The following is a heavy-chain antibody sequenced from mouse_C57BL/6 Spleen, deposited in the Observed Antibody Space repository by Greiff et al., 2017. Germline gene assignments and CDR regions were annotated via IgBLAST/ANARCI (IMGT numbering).Heavy chain of an antibody. D-gene: IGHD2-3*01. V-gene: IGHV1-64*01. Sequence: QVQLQQPGAELVKPGASVKLSCKASGYTFTSYWMHWVKQRPGQGLEWIGMIHPNSGSTNYNEKFKSKATLTVDKSSSTAYMQLSSLTSEDSAVYYCARNERDGYPFAYWGQGTLVTVSA. CDR2: IHPNSGST. CDR3: ARNERDGYPFAY. J-gene: IGHJ3*01. CDR1: GYTFTSYW.